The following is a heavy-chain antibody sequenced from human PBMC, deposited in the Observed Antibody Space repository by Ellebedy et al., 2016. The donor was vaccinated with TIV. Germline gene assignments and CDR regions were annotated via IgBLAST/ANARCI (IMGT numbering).Heavy chain of an antibody. CDR3: ARWVYNCGPRLFYFDY. V-gene: IGHV1-69*10. Sequence: AASVKVSCKASGDTFKDYAISWVRQAPGQGLEWMGGIVPVFGIANYAQKFEGRVTVTADKSTTTAYMELSGLRPDDTAMYYCARWVYNCGPRLFYFDYWGQGTLVTVSS. CDR2: IVPVFGIA. D-gene: IGHD1-1*01. CDR1: GDTFKDYA. J-gene: IGHJ4*02.